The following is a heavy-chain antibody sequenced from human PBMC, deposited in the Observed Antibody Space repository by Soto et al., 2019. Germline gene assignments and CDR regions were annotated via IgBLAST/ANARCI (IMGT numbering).Heavy chain of an antibody. V-gene: IGHV3-23*01. D-gene: IGHD4-17*01. CDR2: ISGSGGST. CDR3: AKGRGRTVTTFFDY. Sequence: GGSLRLSCAASGFTFSSYAMSWVRQAPGKGLEWVSAISGSGGSTDYADSVKGRFTISRDNSKNTLYLQMNSLRAEDTAVYYCAKGRGRTVTTFFDYWGQGTLVTVSS. J-gene: IGHJ4*02. CDR1: GFTFSSYA.